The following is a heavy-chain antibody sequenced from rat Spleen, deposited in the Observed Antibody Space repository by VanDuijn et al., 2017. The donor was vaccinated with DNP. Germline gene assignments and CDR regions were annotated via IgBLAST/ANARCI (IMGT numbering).Heavy chain of an antibody. D-gene: IGHD1-4*01. CDR1: GYSITSSYR. V-gene: IGHV3-3*01. Sequence: EVQLQESGPGLVKPSQSLSLTCSVTGYSITSSYRWNWIRKFPGNKLEWMGSINSAGSTNYNPSLKSRISITRDTSKNQFFLQLNSVTTEDTATYYCARWPGYNPPYAMDAWGLGTSVTVSS. CDR3: ARWPGYNPPYAMDA. CDR2: INSAGST. J-gene: IGHJ4*01.